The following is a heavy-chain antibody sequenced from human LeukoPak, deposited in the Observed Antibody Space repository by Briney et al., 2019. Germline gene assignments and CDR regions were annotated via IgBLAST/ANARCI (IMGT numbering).Heavy chain of an antibody. Sequence: GGSLRLSCAASGFTFSIYAMHWVRQAPGKGLEYVSAISVNGGSTFYADSVKGRFTISRDNSKNTLYLQMGSLRAEDMAVYYCARANWNDFDYWGQGTLVTVSS. V-gene: IGHV3-64*02. CDR2: ISVNGGST. CDR3: ARANWNDFDY. CDR1: GFTFSIYA. J-gene: IGHJ4*02. D-gene: IGHD1-1*01.